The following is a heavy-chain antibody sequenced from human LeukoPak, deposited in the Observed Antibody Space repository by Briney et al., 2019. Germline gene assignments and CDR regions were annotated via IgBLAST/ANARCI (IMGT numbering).Heavy chain of an antibody. CDR3: ARASELVPAAPYYFDY. CDR1: GGTFSSYA. CDR2: INPNSGGT. D-gene: IGHD2-2*01. Sequence: ASVKVSCKASGGTFSSYAISWVRQAPGQGLEWMGWINPNSGGTNYAQKFQGRVTMTRDTSISTAYMELSRLRSDDTAVYYCARASELVPAAPYYFDYWGQGTLVTVSS. J-gene: IGHJ4*02. V-gene: IGHV1-2*02.